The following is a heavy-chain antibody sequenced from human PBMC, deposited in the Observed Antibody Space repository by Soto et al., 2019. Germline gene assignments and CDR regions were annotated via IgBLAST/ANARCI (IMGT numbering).Heavy chain of an antibody. CDR3: VRSGHTFEKVI. V-gene: IGHV4-59*01. D-gene: IGHD3-16*02. J-gene: IGHJ4*02. CDR1: GASMSDYY. Sequence: PSETLSLTCSVSGASMSDYYGTWIRQSPGRGLEWIGFMHSNGNANYSSSLKGRATISVDTYNNQFSLILTSVTAADTAVYYCVRSGHTFEKVIRGKGTLVTVSS. CDR2: MHSNGNA.